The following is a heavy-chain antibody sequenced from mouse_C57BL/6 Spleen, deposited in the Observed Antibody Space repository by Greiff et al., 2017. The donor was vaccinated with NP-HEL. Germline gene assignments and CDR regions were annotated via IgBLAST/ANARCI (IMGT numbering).Heavy chain of an antibody. V-gene: IGHV1-55*01. CDR2: IYPGSGST. CDR3: ACYYGSSPTRYFDV. J-gene: IGHJ1*03. Sequence: QVQLQQPGAELVKPGASVKMSCKASGYTFTSYWITWVKQRPGQGLEWIGDIYPGSGSTNYNEKFKSKATLTVDTSSSTAYMQLSSLTSEDSAGYYCACYYGSSPTRYFDVWGTGTTVTVSS. CDR1: GYTFTSYW. D-gene: IGHD1-1*01.